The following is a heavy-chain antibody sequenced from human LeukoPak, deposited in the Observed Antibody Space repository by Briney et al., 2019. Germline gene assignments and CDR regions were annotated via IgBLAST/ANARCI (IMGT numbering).Heavy chain of an antibody. CDR1: GFTFSGSA. V-gene: IGHV3-73*01. Sequence: GGSLRLSCAASGFTFSGSAMHWVRQASGKGLEWVGRIRSKANSYATAYAASVKGRFTISRDNAKNSLYLQMNSLRAEDTAVYYCARWYAANDYWGQGTLVTVSS. CDR2: IRSKANSYAT. CDR3: ARWYAANDY. J-gene: IGHJ4*02. D-gene: IGHD2-15*01.